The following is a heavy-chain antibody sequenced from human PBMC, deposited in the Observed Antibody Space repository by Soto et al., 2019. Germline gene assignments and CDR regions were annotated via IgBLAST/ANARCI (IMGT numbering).Heavy chain of an antibody. CDR1: GGSISNYY. CDR2: IYTSGST. J-gene: IGHJ6*02. CDR3: ARDGIAVRNYYGLDV. Sequence: SETLSLTCTVSGGSISNYYWSWIRQPAGKGVEWIGRIYTSGSTNYNPSLKSRVTMSVDTSKNQFSLKLRSVTAAETAVYYCARDGIAVRNYYGLDVWGQGTTVTVYS. V-gene: IGHV4-4*07. D-gene: IGHD6-6*01.